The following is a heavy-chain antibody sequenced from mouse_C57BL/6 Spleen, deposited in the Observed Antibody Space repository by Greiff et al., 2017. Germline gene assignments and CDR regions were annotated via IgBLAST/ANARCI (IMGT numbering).Heavy chain of an antibody. Sequence: VQLQQSGAELARPGASVKLSCNSSGYTFTSYGISWVKQRTGQGLEWIGEIYPRSGNTYYNEKFKGKATLTADKSSSTAYMELRSLTSEDSAVYFCAREGNYAWFAYWGQGTLVTVSA. D-gene: IGHD2-1*01. J-gene: IGHJ3*01. CDR1: GYTFTSYG. CDR2: IYPRSGNT. V-gene: IGHV1-81*01. CDR3: AREGNYAWFAY.